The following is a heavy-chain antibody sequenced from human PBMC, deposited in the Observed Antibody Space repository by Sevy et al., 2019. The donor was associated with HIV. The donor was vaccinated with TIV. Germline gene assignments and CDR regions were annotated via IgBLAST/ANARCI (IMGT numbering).Heavy chain of an antibody. CDR3: AKGPHPAVTTSYGMDV. CDR2: IRYDGTNK. V-gene: IGHV3-30*02. D-gene: IGHD4-17*01. CDR1: GFTFREYA. Sequence: GGSLRLSCAASGFTFREYAMHWVRQAPGKGLEWLTFIRYDGTNKYYTDSVRGRFTISRDNSKNTLYSQMNSLRGEDTAVYYCAKGPHPAVTTSYGMDVWGQGTTVTVSS. J-gene: IGHJ6*02.